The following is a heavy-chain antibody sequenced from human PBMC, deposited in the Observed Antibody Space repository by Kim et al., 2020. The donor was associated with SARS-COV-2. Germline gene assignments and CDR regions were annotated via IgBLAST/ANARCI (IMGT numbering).Heavy chain of an antibody. CDR2: ISSSSSTM. CDR1: GFSFSSHS. CDR3: ARDPDDSGGYFDS. J-gene: IGHJ4*02. V-gene: IGHV3-48*04. D-gene: IGHD3-22*01. Sequence: GGSLRLSCAASGFSFSSHSMNWVRQAPGKGLEWVSYISSSSSTMYNADSVKGRFTISRDNAKNSLNLQMNSLRAEDTAIYYCARDPDDSGGYFDSWGQGTLVTVSS.